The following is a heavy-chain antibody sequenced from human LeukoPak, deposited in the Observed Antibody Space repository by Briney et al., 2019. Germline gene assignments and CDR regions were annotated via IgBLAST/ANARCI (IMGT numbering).Heavy chain of an antibody. CDR1: GFTFSSYA. V-gene: IGHV3-23*01. Sequence: PGGSLRLSCAASGFTFSSYAMSWVRQAPGKGLEWVSAISGSGGSTYYADSVKGRFTISRDNSKNTLYLQMNSLRAEDTAVYYCAKPPYDSSGYYAYFDYWGQGTLVTVFS. CDR2: ISGSGGST. D-gene: IGHD3-22*01. CDR3: AKPPYDSSGYYAYFDY. J-gene: IGHJ4*02.